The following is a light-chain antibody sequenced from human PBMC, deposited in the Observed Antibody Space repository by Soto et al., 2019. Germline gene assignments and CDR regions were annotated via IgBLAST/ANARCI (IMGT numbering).Light chain of an antibody. CDR2: TAS. Sequence: DIQMTQSPSSLSASFGDIVTITCRSSQSISGYLNWYQQKPGRAPKLLIYTASSLQSGVPSRFSGSGSGTDFTLTISSLQPEDFATYHCQQGYTTPITFGQGTRLEI. CDR1: QSISGY. J-gene: IGKJ5*01. V-gene: IGKV1-39*01. CDR3: QQGYTTPIT.